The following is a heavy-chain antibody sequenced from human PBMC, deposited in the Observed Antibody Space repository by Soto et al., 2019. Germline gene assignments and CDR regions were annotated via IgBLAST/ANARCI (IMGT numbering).Heavy chain of an antibody. CDR2: ISSSSSYI. D-gene: IGHD3-10*01. CDR1: GFTFSSYS. J-gene: IGHJ6*02. CDR3: ARDDYGSLSDYYYYYGMAV. Sequence: GGSLRLSCAASGFTFSSYSMNWVRQAPGKGLEWVSSISSSSSYIYYADSVKGRFTISRDNAKNSLYLQMNSLRAEDTAVYYCARDDYGSLSDYYYYYGMAVWGQGTTVTVSS. V-gene: IGHV3-21*01.